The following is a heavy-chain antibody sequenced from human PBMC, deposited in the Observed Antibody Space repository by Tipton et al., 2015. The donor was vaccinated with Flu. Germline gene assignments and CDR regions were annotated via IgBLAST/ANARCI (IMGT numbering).Heavy chain of an antibody. V-gene: IGHV4-38-2*02. CDR3: ARIYYYGSGDYYLDS. CDR2: IYTTGST. D-gene: IGHD3-10*01. CDR1: GYSISSGYY. J-gene: IGHJ4*02. Sequence: TLSLTCTVSGYSISSGYYWGWIRQPPGKGLEWIGSIYTTGSTNYNPSLKSRVTISADTSKNKFSLELRSVTAADTAVYYCARIYYYGSGDYYLDSWGQGTLVTVSS.